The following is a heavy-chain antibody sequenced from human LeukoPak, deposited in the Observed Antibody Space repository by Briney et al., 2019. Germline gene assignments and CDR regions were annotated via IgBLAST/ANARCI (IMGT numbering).Heavy chain of an antibody. Sequence: GASVKVSCKASGYTFTGYYMHWVRQAPGQGLEWMGRSNPNSGGTNYAQKFQGRVTMTRDTSISTAYMELSRLRSDDTAVYYCARGFSGYSYGSEYWGQGTLVTVSS. CDR1: GYTFTGYY. D-gene: IGHD5-18*01. CDR3: ARGFSGYSYGSEY. V-gene: IGHV1-2*06. CDR2: SNPNSGGT. J-gene: IGHJ4*02.